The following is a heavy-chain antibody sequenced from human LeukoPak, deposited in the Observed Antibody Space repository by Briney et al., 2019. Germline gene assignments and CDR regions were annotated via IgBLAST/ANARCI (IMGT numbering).Heavy chain of an antibody. Sequence: GGSLRLSCAASGFTFSSYSMNWVRQAPGKELEWVSSISSSSSYIYYADSVKGRFTISRDNAKNSLYLQMNSLRAEDTAVYYCARTGSSIAAPVDYWGQGTLVTVSS. CDR2: ISSSSSYI. D-gene: IGHD6-13*01. CDR3: ARTGSSIAAPVDY. CDR1: GFTFSSYS. J-gene: IGHJ4*02. V-gene: IGHV3-21*01.